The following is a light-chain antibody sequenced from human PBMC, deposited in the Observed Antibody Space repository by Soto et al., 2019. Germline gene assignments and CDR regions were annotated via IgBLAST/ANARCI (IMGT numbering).Light chain of an antibody. CDR3: SSYAGNLYV. CDR2: EVS. V-gene: IGLV2-8*01. CDR1: SSDVGGYNY. J-gene: IGLJ1*01. Sequence: QCALTQPPSASGSPGQSVTISCTGTSSDVGGYNYVSWYQQHPGKAPKLMIYEVSKRPSGVPDRFSGSKSGNTASLTVSGLQAEDEADYYCSSYAGNLYVFGTGTKLTVL.